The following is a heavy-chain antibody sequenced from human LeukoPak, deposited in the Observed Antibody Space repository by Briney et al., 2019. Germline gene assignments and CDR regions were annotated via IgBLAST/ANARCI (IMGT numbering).Heavy chain of an antibody. Sequence: ASVKVSCKASGYTFTSYYMHWVRQAPGQGLEWMGIINPSGGSTSYAQKFQGRVTMTRDTSTSTVYMELSSLGSEDTAVYYCARGDFWSGYYRVRWFDPWGQGTLVTVSS. V-gene: IGHV1-46*01. J-gene: IGHJ5*02. D-gene: IGHD3-3*01. CDR3: ARGDFWSGYYRVRWFDP. CDR1: GYTFTSYY. CDR2: INPSGGST.